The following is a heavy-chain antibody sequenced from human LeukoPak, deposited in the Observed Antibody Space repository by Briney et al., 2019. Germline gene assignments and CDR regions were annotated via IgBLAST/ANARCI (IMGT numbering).Heavy chain of an antibody. D-gene: IGHD3-3*01. Sequence: GGSLRLSCAASGFTSSSYSMNWVRQAPGKGLEWVSSISSSSSYIYYADSVKGRFTISRDNAKNSLYLQMNSLRAEDTAVYYCARDNHYDFWSGLGYYFDYWGQGTLVTVSS. CDR2: ISSSSSYI. CDR3: ARDNHYDFWSGLGYYFDY. CDR1: GFTSSSYS. J-gene: IGHJ4*02. V-gene: IGHV3-21*01.